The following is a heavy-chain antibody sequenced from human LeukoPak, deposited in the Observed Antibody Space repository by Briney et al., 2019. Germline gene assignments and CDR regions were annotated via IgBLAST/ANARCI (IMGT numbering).Heavy chain of an antibody. V-gene: IGHV4-59*02. J-gene: IGHJ4*02. Sequence: SETLSLTCVVSGGSVSGYYWGWIRQPPGRGLEWIGYVYYSGSTNYNPSLKSRVTISVDKSKNQFSLELNSVTAADTAVYYCARFGTYWGQGILVTVSS. CDR2: VYYSGST. CDR1: GGSVSGYY. CDR3: ARFGTY. D-gene: IGHD3-16*01.